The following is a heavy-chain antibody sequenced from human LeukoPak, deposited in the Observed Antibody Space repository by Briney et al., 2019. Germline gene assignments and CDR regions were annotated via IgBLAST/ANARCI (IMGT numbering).Heavy chain of an antibody. CDR1: GYTFTSYG. V-gene: IGHV1-18*01. CDR2: ISAYNGNT. D-gene: IGHD2-21*02. Sequence: ASVKVSCKASGYTFTSYGISWVRQAPGQGLEWMGWISAYNGNTNYAQKLQGRVTMTTDTSTSTAYMELRSLRSDDTVVYYCARDNGNCGGDCYPMGYYYYGMDVWGQGTTVTVSS. J-gene: IGHJ6*02. CDR3: ARDNGNCGGDCYPMGYYYYGMDV.